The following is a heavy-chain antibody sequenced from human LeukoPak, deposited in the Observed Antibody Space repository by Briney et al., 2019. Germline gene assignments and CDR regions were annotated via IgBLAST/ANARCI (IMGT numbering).Heavy chain of an antibody. CDR2: ISSSSSYI. D-gene: IGHD3-9*01. V-gene: IGHV3-21*01. J-gene: IGHJ6*02. Sequence: GGSLRLSCAASGLTYSSYSMNWVRQAPGRGLEWVSSISSSSSYIYYADSVKGRFSISGDNAKNSLYLQMNSLRAEDTAVYYCARDLADILTGYLLYYGMDVWGQGTTVTVSS. CDR3: ARDLADILTGYLLYYGMDV. CDR1: GLTYSSYS.